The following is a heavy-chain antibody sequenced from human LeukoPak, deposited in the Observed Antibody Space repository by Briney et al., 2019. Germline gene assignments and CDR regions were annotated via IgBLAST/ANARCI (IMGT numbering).Heavy chain of an antibody. V-gene: IGHV4-4*07. CDR3: ARDLYYDSSGYDPFDI. Sequence: SETLSLTCTVAGRSINSYYGSWIRQPAGKGMGWIGRIYTRGSTNYHPSLKSRATTSVDTSKNQYSLKLTSVTAADTAVYYCARDLYYDSSGYDPFDIWGQGTMVTVSS. D-gene: IGHD3-22*01. CDR1: GRSINSYY. CDR2: IYTRGST. J-gene: IGHJ3*02.